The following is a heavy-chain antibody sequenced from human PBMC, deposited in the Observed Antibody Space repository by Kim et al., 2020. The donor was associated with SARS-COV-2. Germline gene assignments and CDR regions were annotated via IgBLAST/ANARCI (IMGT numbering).Heavy chain of an antibody. Sequence: GGSLRLSCAASGFTFSSYGMHWVRQAPGKGLEWVAVISYDGSNKYYADSVKGRFTISRDNSKNTLYLQMNSLRAEDTAVYYCAKDDNWNGNYYYGMDVWGQGTTVTVSS. CDR2: ISYDGSNK. D-gene: IGHD1-1*01. V-gene: IGHV3-30*18. J-gene: IGHJ6*02. CDR1: GFTFSSYG. CDR3: AKDDNWNGNYYYGMDV.